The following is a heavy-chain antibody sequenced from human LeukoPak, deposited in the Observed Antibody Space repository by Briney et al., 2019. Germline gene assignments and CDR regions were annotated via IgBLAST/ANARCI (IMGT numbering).Heavy chain of an antibody. CDR3: AGDRRRPPTDTVTNGYYFDY. Sequence: ASVKVSCKASGYTFTSYYMHWVRQAPGQGLEWMRIINPSGGSTSYARKFQGRVTMTRDMSTSTVYMELSSLRSEDTAVYYCAGDRRRPPTDTVTNGYYFDYWGQGTLVTVSS. V-gene: IGHV1-46*01. CDR1: GYTFTSYY. CDR2: INPSGGST. J-gene: IGHJ4*02. D-gene: IGHD4-17*01.